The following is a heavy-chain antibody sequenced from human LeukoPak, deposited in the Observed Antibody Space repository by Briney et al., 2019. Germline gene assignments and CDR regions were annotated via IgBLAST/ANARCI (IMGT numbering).Heavy chain of an antibody. V-gene: IGHV3-66*01. D-gene: IGHD2-2*01. Sequence: GGSLRLSCAASGFTVSANYMTWVRQAPGKGLEWVSVIYGSGGTYCADSVKGRFTISRDNSKNTLYLQMNSLRAEDTAVYYCAKESPTHCSSTSCYPGYWGQGTLVTVSS. CDR1: GFTVSANY. CDR2: IYGSGGT. J-gene: IGHJ4*02. CDR3: AKESPTHCSSTSCYPGY.